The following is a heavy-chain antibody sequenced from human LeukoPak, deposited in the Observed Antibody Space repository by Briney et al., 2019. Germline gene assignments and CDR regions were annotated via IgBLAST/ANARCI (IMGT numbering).Heavy chain of an antibody. CDR1: GYTFTSYG. V-gene: IGHV1-18*01. CDR2: TSAYNGNT. D-gene: IGHD6-13*01. Sequence: ASVKVSCKASGYTFTSYGISWVRQAPGQGLEWMGWTSAYNGNTNYAQKLQGRVTMTTDTSTSTAYMELRSLRSDDTAVYYCARDRRTSSGWYNWFDPWGQGTLVTVSS. J-gene: IGHJ5*02. CDR3: ARDRRTSSGWYNWFDP.